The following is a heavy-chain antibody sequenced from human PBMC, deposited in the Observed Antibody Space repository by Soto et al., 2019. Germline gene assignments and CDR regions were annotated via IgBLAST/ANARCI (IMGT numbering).Heavy chain of an antibody. J-gene: IGHJ4*02. Sequence: GGSLRLSCAASGFTFSSYWMSWVRQAPGKGLEWVANIKQDGSEKYYVDSVKGRFTISRDNAKNSLYLQMNSLRAEDTAVYYCSSQTHPSAAARDYRGPGPLVTLSS. CDR2: IKQDGSEK. CDR3: SSQTHPSAAARDY. CDR1: GFTFSSYW. V-gene: IGHV3-7*01. D-gene: IGHD2-2*01.